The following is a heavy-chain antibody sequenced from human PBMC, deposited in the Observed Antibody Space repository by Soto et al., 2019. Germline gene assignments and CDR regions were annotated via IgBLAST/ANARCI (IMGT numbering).Heavy chain of an antibody. CDR1: GGSINSGDFY. D-gene: IGHD4-17*01. CDR2: IYYSGST. Sequence: SETLSLTCTVSGGSINSGDFYWSWIRQPPGKGLEWFGHIYYSGSTYYNPSLKSRLTISVDTSKNQFSLKLRSVTAADTAMYYCARVDADYVGFDYWGQGILVT. J-gene: IGHJ4*02. CDR3: ARVDADYVGFDY. V-gene: IGHV4-30-4*01.